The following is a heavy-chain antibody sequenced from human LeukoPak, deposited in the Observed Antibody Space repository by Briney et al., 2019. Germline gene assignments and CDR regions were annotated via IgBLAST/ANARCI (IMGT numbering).Heavy chain of an antibody. CDR1: GFTFSSYW. D-gene: IGHD4-17*01. V-gene: IGHV3-23*01. Sequence: GGSLRLSCAASGFTFSSYWMHWVRQAPGKGLEWVSAISGSGGSTYYADSVKGRFTISRDNSKNTLYLQMNSLRAEDTAVYYCAKTVGYGDYVGYFDYWGQGTLVTVSS. CDR3: AKTVGYGDYVGYFDY. CDR2: ISGSGGST. J-gene: IGHJ4*02.